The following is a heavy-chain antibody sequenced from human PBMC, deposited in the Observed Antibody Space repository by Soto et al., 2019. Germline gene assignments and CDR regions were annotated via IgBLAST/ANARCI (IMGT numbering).Heavy chain of an antibody. V-gene: IGHV1-69*06. CDR2: SIPIFGTA. J-gene: IGHJ3*02. D-gene: IGHD6-19*01. CDR1: GGTFSSYA. Sequence: QVQLVQSGAEVKKPGSSVKVSCKASGGTFSSYAISWVRQAPGQGLEWMGGSIPIFGTANYAQKFQGRVTITADKSTSTAYMELSSLRSEDTAVYYCARPPRIAVAGSDAFDIWGQGTMVTVSS. CDR3: ARPPRIAVAGSDAFDI.